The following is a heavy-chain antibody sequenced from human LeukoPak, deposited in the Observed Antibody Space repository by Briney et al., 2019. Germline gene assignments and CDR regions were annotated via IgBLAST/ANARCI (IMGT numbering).Heavy chain of an antibody. J-gene: IGHJ6*02. CDR3: ARAGDYYYYGMDV. CDR2: IDTAGDT. CDR1: GFTFSSYD. V-gene: IGHV3-13*01. D-gene: IGHD3-10*01. Sequence: GGSLRLSCAASGFTFSSYDMHWVRQATGKGLEWVSAIDTAGDTYYPGSVKGRFTISRENAKNSLYLQMNSLRAGDTAVYYCARAGDYYYYGMDVWGQGTTVTVSS.